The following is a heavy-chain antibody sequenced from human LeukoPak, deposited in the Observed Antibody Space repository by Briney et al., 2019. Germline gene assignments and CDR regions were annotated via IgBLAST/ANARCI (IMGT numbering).Heavy chain of an antibody. Sequence: GESLKISCKASGFTFIDKWIVWVRQMPGKGLEWMGILYPDDSTPRYSPFFQGQVTISVDRSINTAYLQWSSLEASDTAMYYCARKNEGYNYWGQGTLVTVSS. V-gene: IGHV5-51*01. D-gene: IGHD5-18*01. J-gene: IGHJ4*02. CDR1: GFTFIDKW. CDR2: LYPDDSTP. CDR3: ARKNEGYNY.